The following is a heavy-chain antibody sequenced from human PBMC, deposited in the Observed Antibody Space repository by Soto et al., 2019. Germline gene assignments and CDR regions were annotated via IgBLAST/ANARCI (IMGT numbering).Heavy chain of an antibody. CDR1: GGSISSSNW. CDR2: IYHSGST. CDR3: ARWIQLWTIPHDHDAFDI. V-gene: IGHV4-4*02. Sequence: QVQLQESGPGLVKPSGTLSLTCAVSGGSISSSNWWSWVRQPPGKGLEWIGEIYHSGSTNCNPSLKSRVTISVDKSKNQFSLNLSSVTAADTAVYYCARWIQLWTIPHDHDAFDIWGQGTMVTVSS. D-gene: IGHD5-18*01. J-gene: IGHJ3*02.